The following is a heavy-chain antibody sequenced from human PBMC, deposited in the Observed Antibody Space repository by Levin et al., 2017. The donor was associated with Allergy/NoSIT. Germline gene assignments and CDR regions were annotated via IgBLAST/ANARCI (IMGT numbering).Heavy chain of an antibody. D-gene: IGHD3-22*01. V-gene: IGHV4-31*03. CDR1: GGSISSGGYY. J-gene: IGHJ4*02. CDR3: ARGRRSYYDSSGYQYYFDY. Sequence: SQTLSLTCPVSGGSISSGGYYWSWIRQHPGKGLEWIGYIYDIGSTYHNSSLKSRLTISIDTSKNQLSLKLTSVTAADTAVYYCARGRRSYYDSSGYQYYFDYWGQGTLVTVSS. CDR2: IYDIGST.